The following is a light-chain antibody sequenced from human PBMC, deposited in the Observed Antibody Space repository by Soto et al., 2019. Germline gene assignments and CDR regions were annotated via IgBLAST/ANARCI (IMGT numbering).Light chain of an antibody. J-gene: IGLJ1*01. CDR3: QSYDSSLSGLV. CDR1: SSNIGAGYD. V-gene: IGLV1-40*01. Sequence: QSVLTQPPSVSEAPGQRVTISCTWSSSNIGAGYDVHWYQQLPGTAPKLLIYGNSNRPSGVPDRFSGSKSGTSASLAITGLQAEDEADYYCQSYDSSLSGLVFGTGTKLTVL. CDR2: GNS.